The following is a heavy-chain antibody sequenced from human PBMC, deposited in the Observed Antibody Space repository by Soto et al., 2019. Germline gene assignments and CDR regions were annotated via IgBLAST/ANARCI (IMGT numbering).Heavy chain of an antibody. Sequence: PSETLSLTCTVSGGSISSGDYYWSWIRQPPGKGLEWIGYIYYSGSTYYNPSLKSRVTISVDTSKNQFSLKLSSVTAADTAVYYCARDSGSYNVNFDYWGQGTLVTVS. V-gene: IGHV4-30-4*01. J-gene: IGHJ4*02. CDR1: GGSISSGDYY. CDR2: IYYSGST. CDR3: ARDSGSYNVNFDY. D-gene: IGHD1-26*01.